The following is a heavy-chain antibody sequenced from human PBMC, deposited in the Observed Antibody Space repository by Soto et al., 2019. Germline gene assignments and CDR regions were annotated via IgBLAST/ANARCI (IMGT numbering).Heavy chain of an antibody. CDR3: VKVDHGRIGYCSGTSCYPH. V-gene: IGHV3-72*01. CDR1: GFTFSDHY. D-gene: IGHD2-2*01. Sequence: EVQLMESGGGLVQPGGSLRLSCAASGFTFSDHYMDWVRQAPGKGLEWVGRTRNKAKSYTTDYAASVKGRFTTSRDDSRNSVFLKMNSLNTEDSAVNYCVKVDHGRIGYCSGTSCYPHWGQGTLVTVSS. CDR2: TRNKAKSYTT. J-gene: IGHJ4*02.